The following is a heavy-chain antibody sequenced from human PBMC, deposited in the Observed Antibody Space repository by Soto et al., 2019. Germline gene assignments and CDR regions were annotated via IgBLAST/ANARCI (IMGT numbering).Heavy chain of an antibody. Sequence: ASVKVSCKVSGYTLTELSMPWVRQAPGKGLEWMGGFDPADGETIYAQKFQGRVTMTEDTSTDTAYIELSSLISEDTAVYYCETDIFIAAAGSDYGGQGTLVTVSS. D-gene: IGHD6-13*01. CDR3: ETDIFIAAAGSDY. J-gene: IGHJ4*02. CDR1: GYTLTELS. V-gene: IGHV1-24*01. CDR2: FDPADGET.